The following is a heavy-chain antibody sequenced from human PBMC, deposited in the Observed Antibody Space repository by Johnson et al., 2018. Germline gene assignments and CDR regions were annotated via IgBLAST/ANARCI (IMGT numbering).Heavy chain of an antibody. CDR2: IWYDGSNK. J-gene: IGHJ6*03. Sequence: VQLVESGGGVVQPGRSLRLSCAASGFTFSSYGMHWVRQAPGKGLEWVAVIWYDGSNKYYADSVKGRFTIPRDNSKNTLYLQMNSRRAEDRAVDYCAKNYGAYPAYYYYYMDVVGTGTTVTVSS. V-gene: IGHV3-33*06. D-gene: IGHD4-17*01. CDR3: AKNYGAYPAYYYYYMDV. CDR1: GFTFSSYG.